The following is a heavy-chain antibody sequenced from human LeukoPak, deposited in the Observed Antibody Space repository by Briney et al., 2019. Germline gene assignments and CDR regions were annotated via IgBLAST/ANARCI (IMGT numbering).Heavy chain of an antibody. CDR3: AKDGVADLYYYYGMDV. Sequence: PGRSLGLSCAASGFTFDDYAMHWVRQAPGKGLEWVSGISWNSGSIGYADSVKGRFTTSRDNAKNSLYLQMNSLRAEDTALYYCAKDGVADLYYYYGMDVWGQGTTVTVSS. J-gene: IGHJ6*02. CDR1: GFTFDDYA. CDR2: ISWNSGSI. V-gene: IGHV3-9*01. D-gene: IGHD2-15*01.